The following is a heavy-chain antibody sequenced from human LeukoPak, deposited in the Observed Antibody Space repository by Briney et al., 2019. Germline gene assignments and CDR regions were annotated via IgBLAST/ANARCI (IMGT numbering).Heavy chain of an antibody. CDR1: GFSLSTSEVG. CDR3: AHRDYGDYVRS. J-gene: IGHJ3*01. CDR2: IHRDDDK. Sequence: ESCPTLVKPTQALTLTCTFSGFSLSTSEVGVGWIRQPPVKALGWLALIHRDDDKRSSPSLKSRLTITKDTSKNQVVLTMTNMDPVDTATYYCAHRDYGDYVRSWGQGTMVTVSS. V-gene: IGHV2-5*02. D-gene: IGHD4-17*01.